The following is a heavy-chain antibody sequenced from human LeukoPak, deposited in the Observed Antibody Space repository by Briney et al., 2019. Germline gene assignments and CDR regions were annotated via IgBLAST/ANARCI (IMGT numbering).Heavy chain of an antibody. CDR2: ISGSGGNT. V-gene: IGHV3-23*01. CDR3: AKAIALKVYAPGD. CDR1: GFTFSTYA. Sequence: GGSLRLSCAASGFTFSTYALIWVRQAPGKGLEWVSTISGSGGNTYYADSVKGRFTISRDNSKNTLYLQMNSLRAEDTAVYYCAKAIALKVYAPGDWGQGTLVTVSS. J-gene: IGHJ4*02. D-gene: IGHD2-8*01.